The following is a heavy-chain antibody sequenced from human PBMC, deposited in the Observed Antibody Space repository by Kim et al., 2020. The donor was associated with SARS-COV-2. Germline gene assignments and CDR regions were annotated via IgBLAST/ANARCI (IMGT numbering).Heavy chain of an antibody. J-gene: IGHJ6*02. D-gene: IGHD2-15*01. Sequence: ASVKVSCKASGYTFTSYAMHWVRQAPGQRLEWMGWINAGNGNTKYSQKFQGRVTITRDTSASTAYMELSSLRSEDTAVYYCARGGYCSGGSCSYYGMDVWGQGTTVTVSS. CDR1: GYTFTSYA. CDR2: INAGNGNT. V-gene: IGHV1-3*01. CDR3: ARGGYCSGGSCSYYGMDV.